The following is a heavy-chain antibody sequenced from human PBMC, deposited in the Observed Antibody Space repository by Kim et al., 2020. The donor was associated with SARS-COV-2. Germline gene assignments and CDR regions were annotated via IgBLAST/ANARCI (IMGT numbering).Heavy chain of an antibody. Sequence: AKHAQKLQGRVPETADNRTNTGYMEMSSLRSEDTAVYYCARDRHVGYFDYWGQGTLVTVSS. V-gene: IGHV1-69*04. CDR3: ARDRHVGYFDY. J-gene: IGHJ4*02. CDR2: A.